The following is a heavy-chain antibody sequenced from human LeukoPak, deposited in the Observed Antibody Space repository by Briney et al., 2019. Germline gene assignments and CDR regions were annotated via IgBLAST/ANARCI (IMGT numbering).Heavy chain of an antibody. Sequence: GGSLRLSCVVSGFTYSRYWMTWFRQAPGKGLEWVSGISWNSCSIGYADSVKGRFTISRDNAKNSLYLQMNSLRAEDTALYYCAKDMKPYYYDSSGYPIWGQGTLVTVSS. CDR1: GFTYSRYW. CDR3: AKDMKPYYYDSSGYPI. D-gene: IGHD3-22*01. J-gene: IGHJ4*02. CDR2: ISWNSCSI. V-gene: IGHV3-9*01.